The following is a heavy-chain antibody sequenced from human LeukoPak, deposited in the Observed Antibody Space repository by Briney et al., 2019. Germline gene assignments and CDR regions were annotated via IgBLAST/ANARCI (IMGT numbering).Heavy chain of an antibody. CDR2: IYYSGST. J-gene: IGHJ5*01. V-gene: IGHV4-39*01. CDR1: GGSISSSSYY. D-gene: IGHD6-19*01. CDR3: ARRRGYSSGWSASWFDS. Sequence: SETLSLTCTVSGGSISSSSYYWGWIRQPPGKGLEWIGSIYYSGSTYYNPSLKSRVTISVDTSKNQFSLKLSSVTAADTAVYYCARRRGYSSGWSASWFDSWGQGTPVTVSS.